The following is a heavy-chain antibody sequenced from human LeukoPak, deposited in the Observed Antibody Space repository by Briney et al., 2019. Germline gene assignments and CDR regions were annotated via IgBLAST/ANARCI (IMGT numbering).Heavy chain of an antibody. CDR1: GYTFTSYG. Sequence: ASVKVSCKASGYTFTSYGISWVRQAPGQGLEWMGWISAYNGNTNYAQKLQGRVTMTTDTSTSTAYMQLRSLRSDDTAVYYCARVLGTSIAVAGTGLDYLGQGTLVTVSS. J-gene: IGHJ4*02. V-gene: IGHV1-18*01. CDR3: ARVLGTSIAVAGTGLDY. D-gene: IGHD6-19*01. CDR2: ISAYNGNT.